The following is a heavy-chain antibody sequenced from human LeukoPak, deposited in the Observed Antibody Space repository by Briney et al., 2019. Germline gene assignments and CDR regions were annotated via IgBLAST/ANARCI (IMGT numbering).Heavy chain of an antibody. J-gene: IGHJ4*02. Sequence: GGSLRLSCAASGFTFSSSGMHWVRQAPGKGLEWLAFIRHDGSDKYYEDSVKGRFNISSDNSKNTLFLQMSRLRPEDPAVYYCAKESSIAAACRLGFDYWGQGTQVTVSS. D-gene: IGHD6-13*01. V-gene: IGHV3-30*02. CDR2: IRHDGSDK. CDR3: AKESSIAAACRLGFDY. CDR1: GFTFSSSG.